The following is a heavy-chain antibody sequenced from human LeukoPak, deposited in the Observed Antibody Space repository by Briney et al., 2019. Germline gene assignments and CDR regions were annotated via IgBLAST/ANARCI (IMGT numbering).Heavy chain of an antibody. Sequence: ASVKVSCKVSGYTLTELSMHWVRQAPGKGLGWMGGFDPEDGETIYAQKFQGRVTMTEDTSTDTAYMELSSLRSEDTAVYYCATAKGGSRPYYFDYWGQGTLVTVSS. D-gene: IGHD3-10*01. J-gene: IGHJ4*02. CDR3: ATAKGGSRPYYFDY. V-gene: IGHV1-24*01. CDR2: FDPEDGET. CDR1: GYTLTELS.